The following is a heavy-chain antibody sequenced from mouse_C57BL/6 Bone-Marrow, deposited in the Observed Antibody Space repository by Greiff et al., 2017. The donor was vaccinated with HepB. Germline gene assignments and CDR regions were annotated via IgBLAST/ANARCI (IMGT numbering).Heavy chain of an antibody. D-gene: IGHD4-1*01. CDR2: ISSGGSYT. J-gene: IGHJ3*01. V-gene: IGHV5-6*01. CDR1: GFTFSSYG. Sequence: EVQLVESGGDLVKPGGSLKLSCAASGFTFSSYGMSWVRQTPDKRLEWVATISSGGSYTYYPDSVKGRFTISRDNAKNTLYLQMSSLKSEDTAMYYCARNWAWFAYWGQGTLVTVSA. CDR3: ARNWAWFAY.